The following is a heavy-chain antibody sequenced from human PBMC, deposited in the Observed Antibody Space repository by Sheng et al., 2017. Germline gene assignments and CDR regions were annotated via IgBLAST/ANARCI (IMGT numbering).Heavy chain of an antibody. V-gene: IGHV3-48*03. CDR2: ISSSGSTI. Sequence: PGGSLRLSCAASGFTFSSYEMNWVRQAPGKGLEWVSYISSSGSTIYYADSVKGRFTISRDNAKNSLYLQMNSLRAEDTAVYYCAREGQGSFYHTYYFDYWGQGTLVTVSS. CDR1: GFTFSSYE. J-gene: IGHJ4*02. CDR3: AREGQGSFYHTYYFDY. D-gene: IGHD2-2*01.